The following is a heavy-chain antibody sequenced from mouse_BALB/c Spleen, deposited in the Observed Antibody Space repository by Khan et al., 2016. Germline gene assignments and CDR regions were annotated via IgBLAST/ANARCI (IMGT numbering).Heavy chain of an antibody. V-gene: IGHV9-3-1*01. D-gene: IGHD2-1*01. Sequence: QSQLVQSGPELKKPGETVKISCKASGYTFTNYGMNWVKQAPGKGLKWMGWINTYTGEPTYADDFKGRFAFSLETSASTAYLQINNLKNEDTATXFCARRGTLPYYFDYWGQGTTLTVSS. CDR2: INTYTGEP. CDR1: GYTFTNYG. J-gene: IGHJ2*01. CDR3: ARRGTLPYYFDY.